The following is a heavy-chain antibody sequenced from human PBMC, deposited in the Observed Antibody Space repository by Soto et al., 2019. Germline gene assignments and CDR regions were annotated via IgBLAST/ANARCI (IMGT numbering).Heavy chain of an antibody. J-gene: IGHJ4*02. CDR1: GFTFSLYS. CDR3: TTDDPINKN. Sequence: GGSLRLSCAASGFTFSLYSMIWVRQAPGKGLEWVGRIKSKTDGGTTDYAAPVKGRFTISRDDSKNTLFLQMNSLKTEDTAVYYCTTDDPINKNWGQGTLVTVSS. V-gene: IGHV3-15*01. CDR2: IKSKTDGGTT.